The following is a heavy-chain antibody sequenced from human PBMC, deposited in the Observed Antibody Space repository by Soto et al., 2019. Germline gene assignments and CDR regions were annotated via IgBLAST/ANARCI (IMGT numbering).Heavy chain of an antibody. Sequence: LRLSCAASGFTFSSYGMHWVRQAPGKGLEWVAVISYDGSNKYYADSVKGRFTISRDNSKNTLYLQMNSLRAEDTAVYYCAKDEASGYDSNWFDPWGQGTLVTVSS. CDR3: AKDEASGYDSNWFDP. D-gene: IGHD5-12*01. J-gene: IGHJ5*02. CDR2: ISYDGSNK. CDR1: GFTFSSYG. V-gene: IGHV3-30*18.